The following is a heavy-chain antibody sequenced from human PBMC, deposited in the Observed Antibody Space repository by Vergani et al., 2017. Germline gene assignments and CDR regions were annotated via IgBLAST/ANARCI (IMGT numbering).Heavy chain of an antibody. CDR2: IYYSGST. J-gene: IGHJ4*02. CDR3: ARGVTMVRGEPYYFDY. CDR1: GGSLSSGGYY. Sequence: QVQLQESGPGLVKPSQTLSLTCTVSGGSLSSGGYYWSWIRQHPGKGLEWIGYIYYSGSTYYNPSLKRRVTISVDTSKNQFSLKLSSVTAADTAVYYCARGVTMVRGEPYYFDYWGQGTLVTVSS. V-gene: IGHV4-31*03. D-gene: IGHD3-10*01.